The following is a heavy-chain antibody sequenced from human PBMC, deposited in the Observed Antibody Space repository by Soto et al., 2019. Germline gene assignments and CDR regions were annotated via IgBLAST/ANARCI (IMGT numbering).Heavy chain of an antibody. CDR2: INHSGTT. Sequence: TSETLSLTCAVRGGSFSSYQWSWIRQTPGQGLERIGEINHSGTTNYNPSLRSRITMSVDTSKKEFSLKLTSVTAADTAVYYCARGWRFDPWGQGTLVTVSS. J-gene: IGHJ5*02. D-gene: IGHD3-3*01. CDR1: GGSFSSYQ. V-gene: IGHV4-34*01. CDR3: ARGWRFDP.